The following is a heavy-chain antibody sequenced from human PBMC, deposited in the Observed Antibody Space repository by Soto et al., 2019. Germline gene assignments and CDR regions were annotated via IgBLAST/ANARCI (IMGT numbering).Heavy chain of an antibody. J-gene: IGHJ4*02. CDR3: ARHVSHQSERDY. D-gene: IGHD2-2*01. Sequence: EVHLVQSGAEVKKPGESLRISCKGSGYSFNNYWIGWARQRPGKGLEWLGSIYPTDSETRYSPSFQGQVTISADKSMTTAYLEWGSLRASDTAIYYCARHVSHQSERDYWGQGTQVTVSS. CDR1: GYSFNNYW. V-gene: IGHV5-51*01. CDR2: IYPTDSET.